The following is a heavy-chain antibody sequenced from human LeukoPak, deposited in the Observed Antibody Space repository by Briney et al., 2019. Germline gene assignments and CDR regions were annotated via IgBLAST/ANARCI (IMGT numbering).Heavy chain of an antibody. CDR3: ARSQGSSWYSGFDY. J-gene: IGHJ4*02. V-gene: IGHV4-59*01. Sequence: PSETLSLTRTVSGGSISSYYWSWIRQPPGKGLEWIGYIYYSGSTNYNPSLKSRVAISVDTSKNQFSLKLSSVTAADTAVYYCARSQGSSWYSGFDYWGQGTLVTVSS. CDR2: IYYSGST. CDR1: GGSISSYY. D-gene: IGHD6-13*01.